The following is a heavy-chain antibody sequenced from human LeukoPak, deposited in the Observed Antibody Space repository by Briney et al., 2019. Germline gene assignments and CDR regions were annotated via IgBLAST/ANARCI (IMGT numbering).Heavy chain of an antibody. Sequence: GGSLRLSCAASGFTFSDYYMSWIRQAPGKGLEWVSYISSSGSTIYYADSVKGRFTISRDNAKNSLYLQMNSLKTEDTAVYYCTRGFEIWFGEPNFDYWGQGTLVTVSS. CDR3: TRGFEIWFGEPNFDY. CDR2: ISSSGSTI. V-gene: IGHV3-11*01. CDR1: GFTFSDYY. J-gene: IGHJ4*02. D-gene: IGHD3-10*01.